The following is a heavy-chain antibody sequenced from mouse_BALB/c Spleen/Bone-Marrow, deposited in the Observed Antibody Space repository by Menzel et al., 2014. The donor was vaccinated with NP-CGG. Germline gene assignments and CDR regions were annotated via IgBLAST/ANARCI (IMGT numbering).Heavy chain of an antibody. J-gene: IGHJ4*01. D-gene: IGHD2-3*01. CDR3: AGKSQRAYDAMMY. Sequence: QVQLKESGLELVKPGASVRISCKASGYTFTSFYIHWVKQRPGQGLEWIGWIYPGDFNTKCNEKFKGKATLTADKSSSTANMQRSSLTSEDSAVYFWAGKSQRAYDAMMYGGPGTSVTVSS. CDR1: GYTFTSFY. V-gene: IGHV1S56*01. CDR2: IYPGDFNT.